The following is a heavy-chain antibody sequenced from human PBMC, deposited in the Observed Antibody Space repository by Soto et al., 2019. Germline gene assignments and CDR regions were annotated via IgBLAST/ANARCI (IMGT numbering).Heavy chain of an antibody. J-gene: IGHJ4*02. CDR2: INTDGSST. V-gene: IGHV3-74*03. CDR3: AKRGVDTFGLSY. D-gene: IGHD3-10*01. Sequence: EVQLVESGGGLVQPGGSLRLSCAVSGFTFSSFWMHWVRQAPGEGLVWVSRINTDGSSTTYADSVKGRFTFSSDNAKNTLYLQMNSLIVEDTAMYYCAKRGVDTFGLSYWGQGTLVTVSS. CDR1: GFTFSSFW.